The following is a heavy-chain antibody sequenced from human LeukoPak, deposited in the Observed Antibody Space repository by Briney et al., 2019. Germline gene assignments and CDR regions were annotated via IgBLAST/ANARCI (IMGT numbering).Heavy chain of an antibody. CDR2: ITWNSGSI. J-gene: IGHJ4*02. Sequence: PGRSLRLSCITSGFTFDNYAMHWVRQAPGKGLEWVSGITWNSGSIAYADSVKGRFTISRDNAKNSLYLQMNSLTTDDVAFYFCTRSTGWYNYFDYWGQGALVTVSS. D-gene: IGHD6-19*01. CDR3: TRSTGWYNYFDY. CDR1: GFTFDNYA. V-gene: IGHV3-9*03.